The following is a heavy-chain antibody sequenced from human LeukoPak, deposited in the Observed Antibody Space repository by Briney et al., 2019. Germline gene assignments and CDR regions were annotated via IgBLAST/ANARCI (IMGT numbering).Heavy chain of an antibody. Sequence: PGGSLRLSCAASGFTFSSYAMSWVRQAPGKGLEWVSAISGSGGSTYYADSVKGRFTISRDNSKNTLYLQMSSLRAEDTAVYYCVKETTYYDFWKGMDVWGQGTTVTVSS. V-gene: IGHV3-23*01. CDR1: GFTFSSYA. D-gene: IGHD3-3*01. CDR2: ISGSGGST. J-gene: IGHJ6*02. CDR3: VKETTYYDFWKGMDV.